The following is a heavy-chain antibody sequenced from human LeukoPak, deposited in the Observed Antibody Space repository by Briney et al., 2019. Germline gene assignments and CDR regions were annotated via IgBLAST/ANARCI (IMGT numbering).Heavy chain of an antibody. Sequence: PSQTLSLTCAVSGGSNSSGGYSWSWIRQPPGKGLEWIGYIYHSGTTYYNPSLKSRVTISVDRSKNQFSLNLSSVTAADTAVYYCAREATNCTNGVCYAFDIWGQGTMVTVSS. CDR1: GGSNSSGGYS. CDR2: IYHSGTT. D-gene: IGHD2-8*01. V-gene: IGHV4-30-2*01. CDR3: AREATNCTNGVCYAFDI. J-gene: IGHJ3*02.